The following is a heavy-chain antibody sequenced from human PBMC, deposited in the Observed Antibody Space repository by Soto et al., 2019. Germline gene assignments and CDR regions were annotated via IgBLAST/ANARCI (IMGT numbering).Heavy chain of an antibody. J-gene: IGHJ4*02. CDR2: IYWDDDK. Sequence: GTGHALVNPTQTLTLTCAFCGFSLSNSGVGVGWIRQPPGKALEWLALIYWDDDKRYSPSLKSRLTITKDTSKNQVVLTMTNMDPVDTATYYCAHRRHYDYGDYFNYWGQGTLVTVSS. V-gene: IGHV2-5*02. D-gene: IGHD4-17*01. CDR1: GFSLSNSGVG. CDR3: AHRRHYDYGDYFNY.